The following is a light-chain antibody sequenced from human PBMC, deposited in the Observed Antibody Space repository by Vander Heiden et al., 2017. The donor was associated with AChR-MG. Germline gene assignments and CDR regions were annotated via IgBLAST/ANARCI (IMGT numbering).Light chain of an antibody. CDR1: QSVGDN. Sequence: EIVMTQSPATLSVSTGARATLSCRASQSVGDNLAWYQQKPGQPPRLLISDVSTRATGVPARFSGSGSGTEFTLTISSLQAEDFAVYYCQHYDNWPPYAFGQGTKLEIK. CDR3: QHYDNWPPYA. CDR2: DVS. J-gene: IGKJ2*01. V-gene: IGKV3-15*01.